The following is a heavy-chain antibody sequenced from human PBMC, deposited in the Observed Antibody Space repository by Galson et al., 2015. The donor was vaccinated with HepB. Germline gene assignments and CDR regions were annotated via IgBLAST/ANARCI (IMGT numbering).Heavy chain of an antibody. V-gene: IGHV3-72*01. CDR1: GFIFSDYY. D-gene: IGHD5-24*01. J-gene: IGHJ4*02. Sequence: SLRLACAASGFIFSDYYMDWVRQAPGKGLEWAGRIRNRANSHTTEYAASVKGRFSISRDDSKNSLYLQMNSLKTEDTAVYYWVRSRRDGYNLDDYWGQGTLVTVSS. CDR2: IRNRANSHTT. CDR3: VRSRRDGYNLDDY.